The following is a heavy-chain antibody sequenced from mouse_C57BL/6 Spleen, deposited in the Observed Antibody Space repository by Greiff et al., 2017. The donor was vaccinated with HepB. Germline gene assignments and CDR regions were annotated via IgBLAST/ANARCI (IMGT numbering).Heavy chain of an antibody. J-gene: IGHJ2*01. D-gene: IGHD2-5*01. Sequence: QVQLQQSGAELVRPGASVTLSCKASGYTFTDYEMHWVKQTPVHGLEWIGAIDPETGGTAYNQKFKGKAILTADKSSSTAYMELRSLTSEDSAVYYCTRRDSNYFYYFDYWGQGTTLTVSS. V-gene: IGHV1-15*01. CDR3: TRRDSNYFYYFDY. CDR1: GYTFTDYE. CDR2: IDPETGGT.